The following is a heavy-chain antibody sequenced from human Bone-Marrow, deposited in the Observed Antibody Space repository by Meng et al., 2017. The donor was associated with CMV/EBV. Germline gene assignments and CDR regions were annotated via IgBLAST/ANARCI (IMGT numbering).Heavy chain of an antibody. J-gene: IGHJ6*02. D-gene: IGHD6-25*01. V-gene: IGHV3-11*01. CDR3: ARAANYYYGMDV. CDR2: ISSSGSTI. Sequence: GGSLRLSCAASGFTFSDYYMSWIRQAPGKGLEWVSYISSSGSTIYYADSVKGGFTISRDNAKISLYLQMNSLRAEDTAVYYCARAANYYYGMDVWGQGTTVTVSS. CDR1: GFTFSDYY.